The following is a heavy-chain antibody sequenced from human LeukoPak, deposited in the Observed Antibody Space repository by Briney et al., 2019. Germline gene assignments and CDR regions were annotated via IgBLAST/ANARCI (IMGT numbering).Heavy chain of an antibody. CDR3: ARRGYSSGWFDP. J-gene: IGHJ5*02. CDR2: IYYSGST. D-gene: IGHD6-19*01. V-gene: IGHV4-39*01. Sequence: PSETLSLTCTVSGGSISSSSYYWGWIRQPPGKGLEWIGSIYYSGSTYYNPSLKSRVTISVDTSKNQFSLKLSSVTAADTAVYYCARRGYSSGWFDPWGQGTLVTVSS. CDR1: GGSISSSSYY.